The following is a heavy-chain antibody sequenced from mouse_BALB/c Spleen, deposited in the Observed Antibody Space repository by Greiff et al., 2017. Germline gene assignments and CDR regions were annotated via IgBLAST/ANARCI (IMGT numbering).Heavy chain of an antibody. CDR1: GFNIKDYY. CDR2: IDPENGNT. D-gene: IGHD2-14*01. J-gene: IGHJ4*01. CDR3: ASAYYRYDHAMDY. V-gene: IGHV14-1*02. Sequence: EVKLMESGAELVRPGALVKLSCKASGFNIKDYYMHWVKQRPEQGLEWIGWIDPENGNTIYDPKFQGKASITADTSSNTAYLQLSSLTSEDTAVYYCASAYYRYDHAMDYWGQGTSVTVSS.